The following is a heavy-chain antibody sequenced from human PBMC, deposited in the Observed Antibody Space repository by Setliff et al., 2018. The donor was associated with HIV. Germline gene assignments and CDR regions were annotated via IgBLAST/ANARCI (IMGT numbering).Heavy chain of an antibody. J-gene: IGHJ6*03. Sequence: GSLRLSCAASGFTFSDYYVDWVRQAPGKGLEWVARTRNRARSYTTEYAASVKGRFTISRDDSKSSLYLQMNSLKTEDTAVYYCARSGGYAVMDVWGIGTTVTVSS. CDR1: GFTFSDYY. CDR3: ARSGGYAVMDV. CDR2: TRNRARSYTT. V-gene: IGHV3-72*01. D-gene: IGHD1-26*01.